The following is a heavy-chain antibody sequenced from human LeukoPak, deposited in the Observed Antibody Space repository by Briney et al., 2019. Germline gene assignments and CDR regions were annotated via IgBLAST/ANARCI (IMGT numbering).Heavy chain of an antibody. CDR1: GGSFSGYH. D-gene: IGHD2-21*01. CDR3: ARCPYYLYYYMDV. V-gene: IGHV4-34*01. Sequence: KPSETLSLTCAVYGGSFSGYHWSWIRQPPGKGLEWIGKINRSGSTNYNPSLKSRVTISEDTSKNQFSLKLTSVTAADTAVYYCARCPYYLYYYMDVWGKGTTVTVSS. CDR2: INRSGST. J-gene: IGHJ6*03.